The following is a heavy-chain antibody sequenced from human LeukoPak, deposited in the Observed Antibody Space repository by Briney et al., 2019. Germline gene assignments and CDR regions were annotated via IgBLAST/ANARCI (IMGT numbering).Heavy chain of an antibody. Sequence: GGSLRLSCAASGFPFSSYDMHWVSQAPGKGLEWVGFIRHDGSNKYHRDSVKGRFTISRDNSKNTLYLQMNRLRAEDTDVYACAKDSHYYDSSGYYDYWGQGTLVTVSS. CDR2: IRHDGSNK. D-gene: IGHD3-22*01. CDR3: AKDSHYYDSSGYYDY. J-gene: IGHJ4*02. V-gene: IGHV3-30*02. CDR1: GFPFSSYD.